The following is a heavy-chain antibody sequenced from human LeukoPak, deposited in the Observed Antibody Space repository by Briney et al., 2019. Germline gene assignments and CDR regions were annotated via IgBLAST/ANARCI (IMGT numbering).Heavy chain of an antibody. CDR2: ISSTGGIT. CDR3: AKGITLVRGVIISDAFDI. Sequence: PGGSLRLSCAASGFTFSSYAMSWVRQAPGKGLEWVSAISSTGGITYYVDSVKGRFTISRDNSKNTLYLQMSSLGVEDTAVYFCAKGITLVRGVIISDAFDIWGQGTLVTVSS. V-gene: IGHV3-23*01. CDR1: GFTFSSYA. J-gene: IGHJ3*02. D-gene: IGHD3-10*01.